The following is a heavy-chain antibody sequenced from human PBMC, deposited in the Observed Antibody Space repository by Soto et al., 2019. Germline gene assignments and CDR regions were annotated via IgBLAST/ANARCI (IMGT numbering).Heavy chain of an antibody. J-gene: IGHJ6*02. CDR3: ARGAEVVNAIRGYYYYGIDV. CDR1: GFTFSSYE. CDR2: ISSSGSTV. V-gene: IGHV3-48*03. Sequence: GGSLRLSYAASGFTFSSYEMNWVRQAPGKGLEWVSYISSSGSTVYYADSVKGRFTISRDNAKNSLYLQMNSLRAEDTAVYYCARGAEVVNAIRGYYYYGIDVWGQGTTVTISS. D-gene: IGHD2-21*01.